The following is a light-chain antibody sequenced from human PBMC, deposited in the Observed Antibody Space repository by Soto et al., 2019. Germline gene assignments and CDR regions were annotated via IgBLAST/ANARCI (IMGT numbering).Light chain of an antibody. CDR1: SSNIGNNY. CDR3: GTWDSSLSAVV. V-gene: IGLV1-51*02. CDR2: ENN. Sequence: QSVLTQPPSVSAAPGQKVTISCSGSSSNIGNNYVSWYQQFPGTAPKLLIYENNKRPSGTPDRFSGSKSGTSATLGIAGLQTGDEADYYCGTWDSSLSAVVFGGGTKLTVL. J-gene: IGLJ2*01.